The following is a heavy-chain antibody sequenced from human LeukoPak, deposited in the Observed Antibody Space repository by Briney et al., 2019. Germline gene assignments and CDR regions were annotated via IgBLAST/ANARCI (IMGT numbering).Heavy chain of an antibody. CDR1: GYTFTSYD. CDR2: MNPNSGNT. J-gene: IGHJ6*03. CDR3: ARAGNYHYYYYYMDV. V-gene: IGHV1-8*01. Sequence: GASVKVSCKASGYTFTSYDINWVRQAPGQGLEWMGWMNPNSGNTGYAQKFQGRVTMTRNTSISAAYMELSSLRSEDTAVYYCARAGNYHYYYYYMDVWGKGTTVTVSS. D-gene: IGHD4-11*01.